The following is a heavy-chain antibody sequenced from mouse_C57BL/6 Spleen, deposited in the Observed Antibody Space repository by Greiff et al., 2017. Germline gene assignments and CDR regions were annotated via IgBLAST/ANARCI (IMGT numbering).Heavy chain of an antibody. D-gene: IGHD2-4*01. CDR2: INPNTGGT. V-gene: IGHV1-22*01. J-gene: IGHJ2*01. CDR1: GYTFTDYN. CDR3: AREEGYDYDVYYFDY. Sequence: VQLQQSGPELVKPGASVKMSCKASGYTFTDYNMHWVKQSHGKSLEWIGYINPNTGGTSYNQTFKGKATLTVNKSSSTAYMELRSLTSEDSAVYYCAREEGYDYDVYYFDYWGQGTTLTVSS.